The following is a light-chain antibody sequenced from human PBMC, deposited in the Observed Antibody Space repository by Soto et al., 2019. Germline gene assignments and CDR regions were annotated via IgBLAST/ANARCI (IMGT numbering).Light chain of an antibody. J-gene: IGKJ4*01. V-gene: IGKV3-15*01. CDR2: GAS. CDR1: QGIGST. Sequence: EIAMTQSPATLSVSPGERATLSCRASQGIGSTFAWYQQKPGQTPRLLIYGASTRATGGPARFSGSGSGTEVTLTINSLQAEDFAVYYCQRYNNWPLTFGGGTKVEIK. CDR3: QRYNNWPLT.